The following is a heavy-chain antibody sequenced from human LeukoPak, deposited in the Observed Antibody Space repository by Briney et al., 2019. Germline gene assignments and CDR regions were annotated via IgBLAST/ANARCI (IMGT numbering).Heavy chain of an antibody. V-gene: IGHV3-53*01. Sequence: GGSLRLSCAASGFTVSSNYMSWVRQAPGKGLEWVSVIYSGGSTYYADSVKGRFTISRDNSKNTLYLQMNSLRAEDTAVYYCASPGYSGYDLDYGGQGTLSPSPQ. CDR3: ASPGYSGYDLDY. CDR2: IYSGGST. D-gene: IGHD5-12*01. CDR1: GFTVSSNY. J-gene: IGHJ4*02.